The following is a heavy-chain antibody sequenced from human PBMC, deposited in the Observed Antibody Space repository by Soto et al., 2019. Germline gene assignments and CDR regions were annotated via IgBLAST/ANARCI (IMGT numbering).Heavy chain of an antibody. J-gene: IGHJ4*02. D-gene: IGHD3-22*01. V-gene: IGHV4-30-4*01. CDR3: ARSYYYDSSGYYLSLPIFDY. CDR1: GGSISSCDYY. CDR2: IYYSGST. Sequence: SETLSLTCTVSGGSISSCDYYWSWIRQPPGKGLEWIGYIYYSGSTYYNPSLKSRVTISVDTSKNQFSLKLSSVTAADTAVYYCARSYYYDSSGYYLSLPIFDYWGKGTPVT.